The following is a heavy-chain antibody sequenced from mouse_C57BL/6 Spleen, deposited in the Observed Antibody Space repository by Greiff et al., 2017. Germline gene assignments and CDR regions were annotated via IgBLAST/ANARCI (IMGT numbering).Heavy chain of an antibody. D-gene: IGHD3-2*02. CDR1: GYTFTTYP. Sequence: QVQLKESGAELVKPGASVKMSCKASGYTFTTYPIEWMKQNHGKSLEWIGNFHPYNDDTKYNEKFKGKATLTVEKSSSTVYLELSRLTSDDSAVYYCAIDSSGYGDFDYWGQGTTLTVSS. J-gene: IGHJ2*01. CDR2: FHPYNDDT. V-gene: IGHV1-47*01. CDR3: AIDSSGYGDFDY.